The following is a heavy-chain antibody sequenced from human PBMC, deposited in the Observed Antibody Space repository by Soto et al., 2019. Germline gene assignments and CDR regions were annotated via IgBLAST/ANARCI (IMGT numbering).Heavy chain of an antibody. CDR2: FFYTGST. CDR3: AGGTDGKKVAY. J-gene: IGHJ4*02. D-gene: IGHD5-12*01. CDR1: GGSVSSEHYY. Sequence: SETLSLTCTVSGGSVSSEHYYWNWIRRPPGKGLEWIGYFFYTGSTNYNPSLESRLTMSVDVSKNHFSPRLNSVTAADTAVYYCAGGTDGKKVAYWGQGALVTVSS. V-gene: IGHV4-61*03.